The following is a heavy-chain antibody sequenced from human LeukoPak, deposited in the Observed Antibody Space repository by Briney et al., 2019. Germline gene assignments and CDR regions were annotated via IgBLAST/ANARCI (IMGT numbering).Heavy chain of an antibody. J-gene: IGHJ4*02. V-gene: IGHV3-23*01. CDR1: GFTFSSFA. Sequence: GGSLRLSCAASGFTFSSFAMSWVRQAPGKGLEWVSGIIGSGSSTNYADSVKGRFTISRDNAKNTLYLQMNSLRAEDTAVYYCARALGGPHPFDYWGQGTLVTVSS. CDR3: ARALGGPHPFDY. D-gene: IGHD1-26*01. CDR2: IIGSGSST.